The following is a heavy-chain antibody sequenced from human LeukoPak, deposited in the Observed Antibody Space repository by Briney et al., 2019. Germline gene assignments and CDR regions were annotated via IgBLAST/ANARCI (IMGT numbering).Heavy chain of an antibody. CDR1: GGSISSSSYY. D-gene: IGHD3-22*01. CDR2: IYYSGST. V-gene: IGHV4-39*01. J-gene: IGHJ4*02. Sequence: SETLSLTCTVSGGSISSSSYYWGWIRQPPGKGLEWIGSIYYSGSTYYNPSLKSRVTISVDASKKQLSLKMSSVTAADTAVYYCARRFYDSSGYYYSDEGVYYFDYWGQGTLVTVSS. CDR3: ARRFYDSSGYYYSDEGVYYFDY.